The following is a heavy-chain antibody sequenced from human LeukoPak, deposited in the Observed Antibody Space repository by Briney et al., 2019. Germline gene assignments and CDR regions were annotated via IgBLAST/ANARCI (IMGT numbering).Heavy chain of an antibody. CDR2: IYHSGSI. D-gene: IGHD5-24*01. CDR1: GGSISSYY. V-gene: IGHV4-59*12. J-gene: IGHJ4*02. Sequence: SETLSLTCTVSGGSISSYYWSWIRQPPGKGLEWIGYIYHSGSIYYNPSLKSRVTISVDRSKNQFSLKLSSVTAADTAVYYCARALGDGYNLGFDYWGQGTLVTVSS. CDR3: ARALGDGYNLGFDY.